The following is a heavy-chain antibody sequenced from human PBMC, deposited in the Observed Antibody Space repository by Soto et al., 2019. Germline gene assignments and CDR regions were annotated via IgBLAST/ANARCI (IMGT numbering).Heavy chain of an antibody. CDR2: ISSSSSYI. D-gene: IGHD1-26*01. CDR1: GFTFSSYS. J-gene: IGHJ5*02. CDR3: ARDQGGHSALYNWFDP. V-gene: IGHV3-21*01. Sequence: GGSLRLSCAASGFTFSSYSMNWVRQAPGKGLEWVSSISSSSSYIYYADSVKGRFTISRDNAKNSLYLQMNSLRAEDTAVYYCARDQGGHSALYNWFDPWGQGTLVTAPQ.